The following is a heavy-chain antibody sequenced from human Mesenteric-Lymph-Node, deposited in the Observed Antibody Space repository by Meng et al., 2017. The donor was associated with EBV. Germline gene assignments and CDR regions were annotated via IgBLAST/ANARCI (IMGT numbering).Heavy chain of an antibody. CDR3: AGDLTPVVRGALDY. Sequence: VELVDSGWRLIQPGGSLTLACAASGFLVSGNYMSWVRQAPGKGLGWVSVLYIGGVTYYADSVKGRFTISRDNSKNTLYLQMNSLRSEDTAVYYCAGDLTPVVRGALDYWGQGTLVTVSS. CDR2: LYIGGVT. V-gene: IGHV3-53*01. D-gene: IGHD3-10*01. CDR1: GFLVSGNY. J-gene: IGHJ4*02.